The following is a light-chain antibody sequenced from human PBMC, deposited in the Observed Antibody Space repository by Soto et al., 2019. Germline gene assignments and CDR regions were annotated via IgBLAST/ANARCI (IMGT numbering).Light chain of an antibody. CDR1: QSVSSN. Sequence: IVMAHSPATLSVSPGERATLSCRASQSVSSNLAWYQQKRGQAPRLLIYGASNRATGIPARFSGGGSGTDFTLTISSLEPEDFAVYYCQQRSNPLNFGGGTKVDIK. V-gene: IGKV3-11*01. CDR3: QQRSNPLN. J-gene: IGKJ4*01. CDR2: GAS.